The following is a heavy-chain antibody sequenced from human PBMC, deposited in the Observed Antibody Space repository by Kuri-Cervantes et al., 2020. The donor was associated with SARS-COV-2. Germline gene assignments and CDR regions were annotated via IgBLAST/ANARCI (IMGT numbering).Heavy chain of an antibody. CDR2: ISYDGSKK. CDR1: GFTFSSYA. CDR3: ARDPYYYGDYPDY. D-gene: IGHD3-16*01. Sequence: GGSLRLSCAASGFTFSSYAMHWVRQAPGKGLEWVAVISYDGSKKYYAESVKGRFTISRDNSKNTMYLQMNSLGAEDTAVYYCARDPYYYGDYPDYWGQGTLVTVSS. V-gene: IGHV3-30*04. J-gene: IGHJ4*02.